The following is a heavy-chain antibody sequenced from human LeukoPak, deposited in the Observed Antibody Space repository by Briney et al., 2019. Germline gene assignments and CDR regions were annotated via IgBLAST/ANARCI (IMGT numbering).Heavy chain of an antibody. CDR1: GFSFSRYG. D-gene: IGHD2-21*01. CDR3: ARDPGFAVAR. Sequence: GGSLRLSCATSGFSFSRYGMNCVRQAPGEGLEWVSYIGGWSSPTDYADSVKGRFTISRDNAENTLYLEMTNLTVADTAVYYCARDPGFAVARWGQGSLVFVSS. V-gene: IGHV3-48*04. CDR2: IGGWSSPT. J-gene: IGHJ1*01.